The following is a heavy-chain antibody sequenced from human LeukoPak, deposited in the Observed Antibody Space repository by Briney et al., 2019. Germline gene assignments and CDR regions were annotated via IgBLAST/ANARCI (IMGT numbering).Heavy chain of an antibody. CDR1: GYTFTSYG. CDR3: ASGYCSGGSCSSPLDY. D-gene: IGHD2-15*01. V-gene: IGHV1-18*01. CDR2: ISAYNGNT. Sequence: ASVKVSCKASGYTFTSYGISWARQAPGQGLEWMGWISAYNGNTNYAQKLQGRVTMTTDTSTSTAYMELRSLRSDDTAVYYCASGYCSGGSCSSPLDYWGQGTLVTVSS. J-gene: IGHJ4*02.